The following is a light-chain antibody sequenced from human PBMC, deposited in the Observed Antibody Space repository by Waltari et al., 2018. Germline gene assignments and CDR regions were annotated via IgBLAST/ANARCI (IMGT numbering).Light chain of an antibody. CDR2: AAS. J-gene: IGKJ1*01. CDR1: QDIGSW. Sequence: DIQMTQSHSSVYASVGDRVTITCRASQDIGSWLAWYQQQPGKAPNLLIYAASSLQSGVPSRFSGSGSGTDFTLTISSLQPEDVASYYCQQANSLPRTFGQGTKVEIK. CDR3: QQANSLPRT. V-gene: IGKV1D-12*01.